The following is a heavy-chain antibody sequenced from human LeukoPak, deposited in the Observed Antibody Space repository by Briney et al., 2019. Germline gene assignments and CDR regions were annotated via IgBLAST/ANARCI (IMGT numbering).Heavy chain of an antibody. CDR2: IKQDGSVK. D-gene: IGHD3-3*01. V-gene: IGHV3-7*01. Sequence: GTSLRLSCAASGFTFSSYSVHWVRQAPGKGLEWVANIKQDGSVKQYVDSIKGRFTISRDNAKNTLYLQMDSLRVEDTAVYYCARFSRVEWSFWGQGTLVTVSS. CDR1: GFTFSSYS. J-gene: IGHJ4*02. CDR3: ARFSRVEWSF.